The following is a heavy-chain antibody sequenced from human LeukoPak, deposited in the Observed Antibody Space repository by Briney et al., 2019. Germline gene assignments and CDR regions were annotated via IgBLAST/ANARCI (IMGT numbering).Heavy chain of an antibody. CDR2: ISYDGSNK. V-gene: IGHV3-30-3*01. J-gene: IGHJ6*02. CDR3: AREAVSYYYDSSGYVPTDYYYYYGVDV. CDR1: GFTFSSYA. D-gene: IGHD3-22*01. Sequence: GGSLRLSCAASGFTFSSYAMHWVRQAPGKGLEWVAVISYDGSNKYYADSVKGRFTISRDNSKNTLYLQMNSLRAEDTAVYYCAREAVSYYYDSSGYVPTDYYYYYGVDVWGQGTTVTVSS.